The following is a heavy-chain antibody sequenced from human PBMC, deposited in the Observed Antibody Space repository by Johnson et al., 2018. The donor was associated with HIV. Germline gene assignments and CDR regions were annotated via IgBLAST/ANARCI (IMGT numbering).Heavy chain of an antibody. V-gene: IGHV3-74*01. Sequence: VRLVESGGGLVQPGGSLRLSCAASGFTFSPYWMHWVRQAPGQGLVWVSRIISDVSSAIYTDSVTGRFTISRDNTKNTLYLQMNSLRAEDTAVYYCTTGAFHAYDMWGQGTMVTVSS. J-gene: IGHJ3*02. CDR2: IISDVSSA. CDR1: GFTFSPYW. D-gene: IGHD2/OR15-2a*01. CDR3: TTGAFHAYDM.